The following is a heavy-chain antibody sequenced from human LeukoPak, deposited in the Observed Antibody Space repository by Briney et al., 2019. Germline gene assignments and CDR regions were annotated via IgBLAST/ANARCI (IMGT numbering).Heavy chain of an antibody. CDR1: GGSFSGYY. V-gene: IGHV4-34*01. Sequence: SETLSLTCTVYGGSFSGYYWSWIRQSPGKGLEWIGEISHRGSSNYNPSFKSRVTISLDTSKNLSSLKLSSVTAADTAMYYCSRQYSSSYYSDYWGQGTLVTVSS. J-gene: IGHJ4*02. CDR2: ISHRGSS. CDR3: SRQYSSSYYSDY. D-gene: IGHD6-13*01.